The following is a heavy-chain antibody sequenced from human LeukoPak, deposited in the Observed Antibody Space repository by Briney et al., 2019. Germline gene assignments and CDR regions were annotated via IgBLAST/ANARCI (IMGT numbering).Heavy chain of an antibody. Sequence: GGSLRLSCAASGYTFSRHGMHWVRQAPGKGLEWVAFIRYDGSDKYYADSVKGRFTISRDNSENTLYLQMNSLRPEDTAVYYCAKGFYYCSDGCPQYYYYMDVWGKGTTVIVSS. CDR3: AKGFYYCSDGCPQYYYYMDV. V-gene: IGHV3-30*02. D-gene: IGHD2-15*01. CDR1: GYTFSRHG. J-gene: IGHJ6*03. CDR2: IRYDGSDK.